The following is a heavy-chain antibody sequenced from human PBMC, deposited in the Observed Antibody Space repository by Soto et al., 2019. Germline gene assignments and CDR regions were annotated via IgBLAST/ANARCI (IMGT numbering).Heavy chain of an antibody. CDR2: MFYSGAT. D-gene: IGHD2-15*01. CDR3: ARHKSGSDWLDP. Sequence: PSETLSLTCSVSGDSISTVDYFWAWIRQPPGKGLQWIGCMFYSGATYYNPSLKNRVTLSVDTSNNEFSLKLVSVTAPDTAAYYCARHKSGSDWLDPWGQGTLVTVSS. J-gene: IGHJ5*02. CDR1: GDSISTVDYF. V-gene: IGHV4-39*01.